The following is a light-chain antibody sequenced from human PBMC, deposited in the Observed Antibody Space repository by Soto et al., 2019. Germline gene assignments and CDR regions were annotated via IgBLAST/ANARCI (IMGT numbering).Light chain of an antibody. Sequence: SVLRQPPAAFGTPAPTVTISCSRSLANFGNNYVCWYQQLPGAAPKLLIYRNTHRPSGVSNRFSGSKSGNTASLTISGLQAEDEADYYCSSYTISNTLQFVLGTGTKGTVL. V-gene: IGLV1-47*01. CDR1: LANFGNNY. CDR2: RNT. CDR3: SSYTISNTLQFV. J-gene: IGLJ1*01.